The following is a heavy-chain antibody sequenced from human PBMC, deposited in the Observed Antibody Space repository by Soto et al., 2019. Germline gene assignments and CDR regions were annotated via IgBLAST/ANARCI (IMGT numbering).Heavy chain of an antibody. Sequence: LSLTCTVSGGSISSSSYYWGWIRQPPGKGLEWIGSIYNSGSTYYNPSLKSRVTISVDTSKNQFSLKLNSVTAADTAVYYCARHAGLVVVTATGAWFDPWGQGTLVTVSS. CDR1: GGSISSSSYY. CDR2: IYNSGST. D-gene: IGHD2-15*01. CDR3: ARHAGLVVVTATGAWFDP. V-gene: IGHV4-39*01. J-gene: IGHJ5*02.